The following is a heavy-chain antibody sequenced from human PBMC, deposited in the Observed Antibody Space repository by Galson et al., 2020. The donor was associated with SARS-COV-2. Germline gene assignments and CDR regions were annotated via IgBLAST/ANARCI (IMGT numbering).Heavy chain of an antibody. CDR3: AKGRHSSSLFLDH. Sequence: GGSLRLSCEASGFTFSDYAMSWVRQAPGKGLEWVSVYSGEKTYYADSVKGRFTISRDNSKNTLDLEMNSLRAEDTAVYYCAKGRHSSSLFLDHWGQGTQVAVSS. D-gene: IGHD6-13*01. V-gene: IGHV3-23*05. J-gene: IGHJ4*02. CDR1: GFTFSDYA. CDR2: YSGEKT.